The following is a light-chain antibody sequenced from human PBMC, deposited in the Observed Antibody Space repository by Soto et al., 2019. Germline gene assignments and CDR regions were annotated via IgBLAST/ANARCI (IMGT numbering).Light chain of an antibody. Sequence: QSALTQPPSASGSPGQSVTISCTGSSSDVGGYNYVSWYQHHPGKAPKLMIYEVTKRPSGVPDRFSGSKSGNTASLTVSGLQAEDEADYYCISYAGSNNDVFGTGTKLTVL. CDR1: SSDVGGYNY. V-gene: IGLV2-8*01. CDR2: EVT. J-gene: IGLJ1*01. CDR3: ISYAGSNNDV.